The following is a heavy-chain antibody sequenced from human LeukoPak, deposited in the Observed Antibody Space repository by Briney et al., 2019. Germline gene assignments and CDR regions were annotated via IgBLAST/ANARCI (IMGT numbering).Heavy chain of an antibody. Sequence: GGSLRLSCAASGYTFSSYSMNWVRQAPGKGLEWVSSICGSGSSIHCVDSYYRDSVKGRFTISRDNSKNTLYLQMNSLRAEDTAVYYCAKTQARLMETGTLDYWGQGTLVTVSS. CDR3: AKTQARLMETGTLDY. CDR2: ICGSGSSIHCVDS. J-gene: IGHJ4*02. D-gene: IGHD1/OR15-1a*01. V-gene: IGHV3-NL1*01. CDR1: GYTFSSYS.